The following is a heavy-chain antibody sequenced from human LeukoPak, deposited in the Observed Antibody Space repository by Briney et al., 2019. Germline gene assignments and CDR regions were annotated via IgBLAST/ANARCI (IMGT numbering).Heavy chain of an antibody. CDR3: AARPRDGYNRA. CDR1: GGTLSSYA. J-gene: IGHJ5*02. V-gene: IGHV1-69*06. CDR2: IIPIFGTA. D-gene: IGHD5-24*01. Sequence: ASVKVSCKASGGTLSSYAISWVRQAPGQGLEWMGRIIPIFGTANYAQKFQGRVTITADKSTSTAYMELSSLRSEDTAVYYCAARPRDGYNRAWGQATLVTVSS.